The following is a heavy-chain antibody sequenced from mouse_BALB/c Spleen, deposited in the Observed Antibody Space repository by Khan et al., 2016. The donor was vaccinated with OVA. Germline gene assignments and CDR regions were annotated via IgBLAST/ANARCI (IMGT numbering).Heavy chain of an antibody. V-gene: IGHV3-2*02. CDR1: GYSITSDYA. J-gene: IGHJ2*01. D-gene: IGHD1-1*02. CDR2: ISYRGNP. Sequence: EVKLLESGPGLVKPSPSLSLTCTVTGYSITSDYAWNWIRQFPGNKLEWMGFISYRGNPNYTPSLNSRISITRDTSKNQFFLQLNSVTTEDTATYYCARGYGGDFDYGGQGTTLTVSS. CDR3: ARGYGGDFDY.